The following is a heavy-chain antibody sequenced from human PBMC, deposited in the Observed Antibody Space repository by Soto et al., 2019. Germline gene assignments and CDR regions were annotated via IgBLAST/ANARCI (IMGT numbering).Heavy chain of an antibody. CDR2: ISSSSSYT. V-gene: IGHV3-11*06. CDR3: ARDLAAAGTRHNWFDP. D-gene: IGHD6-13*01. CDR1: GFTFSDYY. Sequence: GVSLRLSCAASGFTFSDYYMSWIRQTPGKGLEWVSYISSSSSYTNYADSVKGRFTISRDNAKNSLYLQMNSLRAEDTAVYYCARDLAAAGTRHNWFDPWGQGTLVTVSS. J-gene: IGHJ5*02.